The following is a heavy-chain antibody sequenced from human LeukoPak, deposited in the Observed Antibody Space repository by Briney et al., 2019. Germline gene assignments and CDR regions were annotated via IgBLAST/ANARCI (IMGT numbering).Heavy chain of an antibody. CDR3: ARRRYNYGFDS. V-gene: IGHV4-4*02. Sequence: SGTLSFTCDASGDSISSSNWWNWVRQPPGKGLEWIGGIYHSGSTNYNPSLKSRVTMSVDKSKNQFSLKLSSVTAADTAVFYCARRRYNYGFDSWGQGTLVTVSS. CDR2: IYHSGST. D-gene: IGHD5-18*01. CDR1: GDSISSSNW. J-gene: IGHJ4*02.